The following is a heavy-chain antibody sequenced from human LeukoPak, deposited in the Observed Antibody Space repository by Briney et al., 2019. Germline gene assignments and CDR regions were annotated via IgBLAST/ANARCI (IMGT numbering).Heavy chain of an antibody. CDR1: GYSFTNYW. J-gene: IGHJ4*02. D-gene: IGHD4-17*01. Sequence: GESLKISCKGSGYSFTNYWIGWVRQMPGKGLEWMGIIYPGDSDTRYSPSFQGQVTISADKSISTAYLQWSSLKASDTAMYYCARRKHDYGDYVDCWGQGTLATVSS. CDR3: ARRKHDYGDYVDC. CDR2: IYPGDSDT. V-gene: IGHV5-51*01.